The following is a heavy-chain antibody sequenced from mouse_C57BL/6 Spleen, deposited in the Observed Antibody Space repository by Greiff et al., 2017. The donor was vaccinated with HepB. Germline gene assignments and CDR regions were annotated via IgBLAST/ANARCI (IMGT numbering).Heavy chain of an antibody. CDR2: IDPENGDT. CDR3: TTGRLRVLFDC. J-gene: IGHJ2*01. CDR1: GFNIQDDY. Sequence: VQLQQSGAELVRPGASVKVSCTASGFNIQDDYMHGVKQRPEQGLEWIGWIDPENGDTEYASKFQGKATITADTSSNTAYLQLSSLTSEDTAGYCCTTGRLRVLFDCWCQGTTLTVSS. D-gene: IGHD2-4*01. V-gene: IGHV14-4*01.